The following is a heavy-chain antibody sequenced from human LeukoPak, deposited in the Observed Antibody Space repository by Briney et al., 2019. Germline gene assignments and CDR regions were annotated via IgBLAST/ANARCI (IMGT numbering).Heavy chain of an antibody. CDR3: ARVAVDTFDY. V-gene: IGHV4-59*01. J-gene: IGHJ4*02. CDR1: GGSISSYY. D-gene: IGHD6-19*01. CDR2: IHYSGST. Sequence: ASETLSLTCTVSGGSISSYYWSWIRQPPGKGLEWIGYIHYSGSTNYNSSLKSRVTISVDTSKNQFSLKLSSVTAADTAVYYCARVAVDTFDYWGQGTLVTVSS.